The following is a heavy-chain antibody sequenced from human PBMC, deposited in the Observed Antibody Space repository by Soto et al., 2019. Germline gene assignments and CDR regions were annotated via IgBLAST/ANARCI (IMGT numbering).Heavy chain of an antibody. CDR3: ARDRLMATAGTARHYFGLDV. CDR1: GGSIRSGGYY. CDR2: IYYSGNT. D-gene: IGHD5-18*01. J-gene: IGHJ6*02. V-gene: IGHV4-31*03. Sequence: SETLSLTCTVSGGSIRSGGYYWSWVRQNPRRGPEWIGNIYYSGNTYYNPSLKSRLTISVDTSKNQFSLNLSSVTAADTAVYYCARDRLMATAGTARHYFGLDVWGQGTTVTVSS.